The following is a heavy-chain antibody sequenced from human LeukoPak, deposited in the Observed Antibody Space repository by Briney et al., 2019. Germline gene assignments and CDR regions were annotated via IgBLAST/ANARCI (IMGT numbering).Heavy chain of an antibody. CDR1: GFTFSSYA. V-gene: IGHV3-23*01. CDR3: AKGFGGYYDYFDY. J-gene: IGHJ4*02. Sequence: GGSLRLSCAASGFTFSSYAMSWVRQAPGKRLEWVSAISGSGGNTYYADSVKGRFTISRDNSKNTLYLQMNSLRAEDTAVYYCAKGFGGYYDYFDYWGQGTLVTVSS. D-gene: IGHD3-22*01. CDR2: ISGSGGNT.